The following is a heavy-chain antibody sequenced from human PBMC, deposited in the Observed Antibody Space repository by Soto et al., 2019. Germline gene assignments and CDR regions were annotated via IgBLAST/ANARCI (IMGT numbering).Heavy chain of an antibody. CDR3: ARQSPWVVAAYFDY. D-gene: IGHD2-15*01. V-gene: IGHV4-39*01. CDR1: GGSVSSGSYF. Sequence: QLQLQESGPGLVKPSETLSLTCSVSGGSVSSGSYFWGWIRQPPGKGLEWIGSIYYSGSTYYNPSLKSRVTISVDMSKNQFSLKLSSVTAADTAVYYCARQSPWVVAAYFDYWGQGTLVTVSS. CDR2: IYYSGST. J-gene: IGHJ4*02.